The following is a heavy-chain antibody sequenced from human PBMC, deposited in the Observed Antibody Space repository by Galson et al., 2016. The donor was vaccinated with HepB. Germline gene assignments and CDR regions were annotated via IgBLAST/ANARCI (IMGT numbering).Heavy chain of an antibody. CDR1: GFTFYSYA. CDR2: ISGGET. CDR3: ARDTWTWN. Sequence: SLRLPCAASGFTFYSYAMSWVRQAPGKGLEWVSGISGGETYYADSVKGRFTISRDNSKNTVFLQMNSLRAEDTAVYYCARDTWTWNGGQGTLVTVSS. J-gene: IGHJ4*02. V-gene: IGHV3-23*01. D-gene: IGHD3/OR15-3a*01.